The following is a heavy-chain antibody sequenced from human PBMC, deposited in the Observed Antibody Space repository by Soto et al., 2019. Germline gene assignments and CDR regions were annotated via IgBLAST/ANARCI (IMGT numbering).Heavy chain of an antibody. D-gene: IGHD3-3*01. CDR3: ARLDFRSGYYGGRFDP. CDR1: GDSVNNNDFY. CDR2: ILYSGTT. J-gene: IGHJ5*02. Sequence: KPSETLSLTCTVSGDSVNNNDFYWAWIRQPPGKGLEWVVTILYSGTTYHNPYLKGRVTASVDRSENQFSLKLTSVTASDTAVYYCARLDFRSGYYGGRFDPWGQGTLVTVSS. V-gene: IGHV4-39*01.